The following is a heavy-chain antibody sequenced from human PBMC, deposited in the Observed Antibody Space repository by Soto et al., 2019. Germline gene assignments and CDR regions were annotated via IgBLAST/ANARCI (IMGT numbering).Heavy chain of an antibody. CDR2: XYXXXXX. V-gene: IGHV4-31*03. CDR3: AGGSSKSWFDP. D-gene: IGHD6-6*01. Sequence: SETLSLTCNVSNGSISSSGYYWSWIRQHPGQGLEXXGXXYXXXXXYXXPSLKSRVTISIDTSKNQFSLKLGSVTAADTAMYYCAGGSSKSWFDPWGQGTLVTVSS. CDR1: NGSISSSGYY. J-gene: IGHJ5*02.